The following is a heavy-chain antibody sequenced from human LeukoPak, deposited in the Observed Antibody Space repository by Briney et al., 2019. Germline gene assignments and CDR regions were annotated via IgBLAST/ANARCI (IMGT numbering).Heavy chain of an antibody. CDR2: INSDGSST. J-gene: IGHJ4*02. V-gene: IGHV3-74*01. CDR1: GFTFSSYW. D-gene: IGHD3-3*01. Sequence: GGSLRLSCAASGFTFSSYWMHWVRQAPGKGLVWVPRINSDGSSTSYADSVKGRFTISRDNAKNTLYLQMNSLRAEDTAVYYCARVGLRFSKYYFEYWGQGTLVTVSS. CDR3: ARVGLRFSKYYFEY.